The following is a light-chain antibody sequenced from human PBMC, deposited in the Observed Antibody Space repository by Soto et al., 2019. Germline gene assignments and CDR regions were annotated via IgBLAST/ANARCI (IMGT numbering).Light chain of an antibody. CDR3: NSYTTSSTYV. CDR1: SSDIYAYNY. CDR2: GVN. V-gene: IGLV2-14*01. J-gene: IGLJ1*01. Sequence: QSALTQPASVSGSPGQSITITCTGTSSDIYAYNYVSWYQQHPGKAPKVVISGVNIRPSGVSNRFSGSKSGNTASLTISGLQAEDEADYYCNSYTTSSTYVFGTGTKGTVL.